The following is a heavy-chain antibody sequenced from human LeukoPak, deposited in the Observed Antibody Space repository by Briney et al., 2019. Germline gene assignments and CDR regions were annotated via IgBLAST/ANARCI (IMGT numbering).Heavy chain of an antibody. CDR1: GGSISSSSYY. D-gene: IGHD6-19*01. CDR2: INHSGST. J-gene: IGHJ1*01. Sequence: SETLPLTCTVSGGSISSSSYYWGWIRQPPGKGLEWIGEINHSGSTNYNPSLKSRVTISVDTSKNQFSLKLSSVTAADTAVYYCARVYSSGWYYNRPQYFQHWGQGTLVTVSS. CDR3: ARVYSSGWYYNRPQYFQH. V-gene: IGHV4-39*07.